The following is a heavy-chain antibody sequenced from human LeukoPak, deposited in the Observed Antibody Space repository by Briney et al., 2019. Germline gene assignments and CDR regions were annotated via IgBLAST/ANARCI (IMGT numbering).Heavy chain of an antibody. CDR2: IYHSGST. Sequence: PSETLSLTCAVSGGSISSGGYSWSWIRQPPGKGLEWIGYIYHSGSTYYNPSLKSRVTISVDRSKNQFSLKLSSVTAADTAVYYCARGSNYYDSSGYYYACWYFDLWGRGTLVTVSS. CDR1: GGSISSGGYS. J-gene: IGHJ2*01. D-gene: IGHD3-22*01. V-gene: IGHV4-30-2*01. CDR3: ARGSNYYDSSGYYYACWYFDL.